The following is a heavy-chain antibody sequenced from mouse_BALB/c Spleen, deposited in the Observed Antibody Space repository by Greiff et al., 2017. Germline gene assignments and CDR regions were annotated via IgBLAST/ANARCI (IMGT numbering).Heavy chain of an antibody. CDR1: GFTFSNYW. CDR2: IRLKSNNYAT. Sequence: EVKLVESGGGLVQPGGSMKLSCVASGFTFSNYWMNWVRQSPEKGLEWVAEIRLKSNNYATHYAESVKGRFTISRDDSKSSVYLQMNNLRAEDTGIYYCTREERIYYYGSSYFDYWGQGTTLTVSS. CDR3: TREERIYYYGSSYFDY. V-gene: IGHV6-6*02. D-gene: IGHD1-1*01. J-gene: IGHJ2*01.